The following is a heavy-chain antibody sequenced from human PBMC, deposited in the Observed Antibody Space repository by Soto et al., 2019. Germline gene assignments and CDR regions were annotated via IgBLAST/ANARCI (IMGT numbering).Heavy chain of an antibody. D-gene: IGHD2-21*01. V-gene: IGHV3-7*01. CDR2: IKQDGSQI. Sequence: PGGSLRLSCAASGFSLSTYWVSWVRQAPGKGLEWVANIKQDGSQIYYVDSVKGRFTLSRDNAKNSVYLQMNGLRAADSAMYYCARAIAKGDSYWGQGTVDTVST. CDR3: ARAIAKGDSY. J-gene: IGHJ4*02. CDR1: GFSLSTYW.